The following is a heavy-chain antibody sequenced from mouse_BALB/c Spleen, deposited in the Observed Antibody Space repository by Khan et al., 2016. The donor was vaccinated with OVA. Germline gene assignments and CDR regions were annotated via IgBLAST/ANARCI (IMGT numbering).Heavy chain of an antibody. Sequence: VQLQQSGAELLRPGTSVKMSCKAAGYTFTNYLIGWIKQRPGHGLEWIGDIYPGVDYTNYNEKFKGKATLTADPSSTTVFMQLSSLTFEDSAIYYCARYPSWYFDVWGAGTTVTVSS. V-gene: IGHV1-63*02. J-gene: IGHJ1*01. CDR3: ARYPSWYFDV. CDR2: IYPGVDYT. CDR1: GYTFTNYL.